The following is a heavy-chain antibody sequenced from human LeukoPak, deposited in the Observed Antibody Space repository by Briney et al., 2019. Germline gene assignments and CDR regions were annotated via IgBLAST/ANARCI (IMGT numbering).Heavy chain of an antibody. CDR1: GFTFSSYW. CDR3: ARGTTTVTPNWFDP. Sequence: GGSLRLSCAASGFTFSSYWMSWVRQAPGKGLEWVANIKQDGSEKYYVDSVKGRFTISRDNAKNSPYLQMNSLRAEDTAVYYCARGTTTVTPNWFDPWGQGTLVTVSS. D-gene: IGHD4-17*01. CDR2: IKQDGSEK. J-gene: IGHJ5*02. V-gene: IGHV3-7*01.